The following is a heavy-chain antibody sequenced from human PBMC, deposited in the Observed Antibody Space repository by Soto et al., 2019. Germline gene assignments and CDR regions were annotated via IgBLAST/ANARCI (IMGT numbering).Heavy chain of an antibody. V-gene: IGHV3-23*01. J-gene: IGHJ4*02. CDR2: ISGSGGST. CDR1: GLTFSSYA. CDR3: AKESSSIGYLLNFDH. D-gene: IGHD3-22*01. Sequence: GESLTLSCAASGLTFSSYAMSWFRQAPGKGLEWVSAISGSGGSTYYADSVKGRITISRDNSKNTLYLQMNSLRAEDTAVYYCAKESSSIGYLLNFDHWGQGTLV.